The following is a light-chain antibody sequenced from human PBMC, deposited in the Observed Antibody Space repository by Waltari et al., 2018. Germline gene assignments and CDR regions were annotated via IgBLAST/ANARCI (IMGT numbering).Light chain of an antibody. CDR2: GAS. J-gene: IGKJ4*01. CDR1: QTVRTTY. CDR3: QQHNNWPLT. V-gene: IGKV3-20*01. Sequence: EIVLTQSPGTLSLSPGERATLSCRASQTVRTTYLAWYQQKPGQAPTLLIYGASSRATGIPDRFSGSGSGTDFSLTISRLQSEDFAVYYCQQHNNWPLTFGGGTKVEIK.